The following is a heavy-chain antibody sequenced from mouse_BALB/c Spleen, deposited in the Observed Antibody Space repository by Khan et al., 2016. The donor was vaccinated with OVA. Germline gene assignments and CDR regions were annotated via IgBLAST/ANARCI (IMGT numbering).Heavy chain of an antibody. CDR1: GYSITSGYG. Sequence: EVQLQESGPGLVKPSQSLSLTCTVTGYSITSGYGWNWIRQFPGNKLEWMGYISYSGSTKYNPSLKSRISINRDTSKNQFFLQVNSVTTEDPATYYCARTARIKYWGQGTTLTVSS. CDR2: ISYSGST. D-gene: IGHD1-2*01. J-gene: IGHJ2*01. V-gene: IGHV3-2*02. CDR3: ARTARIKY.